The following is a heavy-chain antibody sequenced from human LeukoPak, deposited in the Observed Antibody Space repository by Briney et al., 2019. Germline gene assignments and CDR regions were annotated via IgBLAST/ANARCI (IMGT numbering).Heavy chain of an antibody. V-gene: IGHV3-21*01. Sequence: PGGSLRLSCAASGFTFSSYSMNWVRQAPGKGLEWVSSISSSSSYIYYADSVKGRFTISRDNAKNSLYLQMNSLRAEDTAVYYCARDMAIYCGGDCSNAFDIWGQGTMVTVSS. CDR3: ARDMAIYCGGDCSNAFDI. CDR2: ISSSSSYI. CDR1: GFTFSSYS. J-gene: IGHJ3*02. D-gene: IGHD2-21*02.